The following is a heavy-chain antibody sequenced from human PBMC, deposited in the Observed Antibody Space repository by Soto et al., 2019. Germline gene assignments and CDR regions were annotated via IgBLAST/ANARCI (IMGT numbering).Heavy chain of an antibody. Sequence: QVHIQQWGAGLLKPSETLSLTCAVYGGSFSGYYWSWIRQPPGKGLAWIGEINHSGSTNYNPATDSRFTSSVDPYKTQFSLKLSSVAAADTAVYSCACPHYGFWSGPPWGSQTYYFDFWGQGTLATVSS. J-gene: IGHJ4*02. CDR2: INHSGST. D-gene: IGHD3-3*01. CDR3: ACPHYGFWSGPPWGSQTYYFDF. V-gene: IGHV4-34*01. CDR1: GGSFSGYY.